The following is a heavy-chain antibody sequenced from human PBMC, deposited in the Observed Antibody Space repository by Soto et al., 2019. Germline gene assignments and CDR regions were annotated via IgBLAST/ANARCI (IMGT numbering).Heavy chain of an antibody. J-gene: IGHJ1*01. CDR3: AKDVHYDIVTGIEYFDH. D-gene: IGHD3-9*01. V-gene: IGHV3-23*01. CDR2: ISGTGRVT. Sequence: EVQLLESGGGLVQPGGSLKISCAVSGFTFSSYAMSWVRQAPGKGLEWVSGISGTGRVTNYAESVKGRFTISRDNPKNTLDLEMKRLRVEDTAVYYCAKDVHYDIVTGIEYFDHWGQGTLVTVSS. CDR1: GFTFSSYA.